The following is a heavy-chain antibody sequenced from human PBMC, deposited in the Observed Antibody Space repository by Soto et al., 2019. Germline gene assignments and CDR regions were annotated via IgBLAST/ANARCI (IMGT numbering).Heavy chain of an antibody. V-gene: IGHV3-74*03. Sequence: GGSLRLSCAASGFSLSPYWMHWVRQVPGRGLEWVARLSSDGFGAAYADSVKGRFFISRDIARNTLSLQMTSLRADDTAVYSCARDLGGPDYWGRGTSVTVSS. J-gene: IGHJ4*02. CDR2: LSSDGFGA. CDR3: ARDLGGPDY. D-gene: IGHD3-16*01. CDR1: GFSLSPYW.